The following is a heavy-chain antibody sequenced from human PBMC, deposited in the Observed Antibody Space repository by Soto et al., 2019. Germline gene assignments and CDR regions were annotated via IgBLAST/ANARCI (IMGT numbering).Heavy chain of an antibody. CDR1: GFTFSSYS. D-gene: IGHD3-9*01. J-gene: IGHJ6*04. CDR2: ISSSSSYI. CDR3: ARELDWGYYYYYGMDV. Sequence: GGSLRLSCAASGFTFSSYSMNWVRQAPGKGLEWVLSISSSSSYIYYADSVKGRFTISRDNAKNSLYLQMNSLRAEDTAVDYCARELDWGYYYYYGMDVRGKGTRVTVAS. V-gene: IGHV3-21*01.